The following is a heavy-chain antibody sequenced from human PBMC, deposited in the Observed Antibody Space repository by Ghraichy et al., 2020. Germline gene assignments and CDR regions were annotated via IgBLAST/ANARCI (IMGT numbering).Heavy chain of an antibody. CDR1: GGSIRSANFY. CDR3: ARGRDYDFWSGYRSVTNNWFDP. D-gene: IGHD3-3*01. CDR2: IYTSGST. V-gene: IGHV4-61*02. Sequence: SETLSLTCTVSGGSIRSANFYWSWIRQPAGKGLEWIGRIYTSGSTNYNPSLKSRVTMSVDMSRNQFSLKLSSVTAADTAVYYCARGRDYDFWSGYRSVTNNWFDPWGQGTLVTVSS. J-gene: IGHJ5*02.